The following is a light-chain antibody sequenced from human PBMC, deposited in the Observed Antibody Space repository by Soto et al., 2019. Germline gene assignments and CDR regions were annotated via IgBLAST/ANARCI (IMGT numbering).Light chain of an antibody. CDR2: GAS. Sequence: EIVMTQSPVTLSVFPWERATLSCRASQSVGATVAWYHQRPGQAPRLLISGASTRATGVPARVSASGSGTAFTLTIISLQSDDFGVYYCQQYADWPTTFGQGTRVEIK. CDR1: QSVGAT. CDR3: QQYADWPTT. J-gene: IGKJ1*01. V-gene: IGKV3-15*01.